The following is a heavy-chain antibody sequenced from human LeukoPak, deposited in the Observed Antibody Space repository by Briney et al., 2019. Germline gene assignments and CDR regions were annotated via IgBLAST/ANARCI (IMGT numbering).Heavy chain of an antibody. J-gene: IGHJ4*02. CDR2: IYSGGST. D-gene: IGHD4/OR15-4a*01. Sequence: GGSLRLSCAASEFSVGSNYMSWVRQAPGKGLEWVSLIYSGGSTNYADSVKGRFTISRDSSKNTLYLQMNSLRAEDTAVYYCARDLRVLRRSPLGYYFDYWGQGTLVTVSS. CDR1: EFSVGSNY. CDR3: ARDLRVLRRSPLGYYFDY. V-gene: IGHV3-66*01.